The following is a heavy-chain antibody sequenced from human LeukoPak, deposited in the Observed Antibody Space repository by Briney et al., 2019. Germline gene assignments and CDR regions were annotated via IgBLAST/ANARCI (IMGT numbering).Heavy chain of an antibody. Sequence: GGSLRLSCAASGFTFSSYSMNWVRQAPGKGLEWVSYISSSSSTIYYADSVKGRFTISRDNAKNSLYLQMNSLRAEDTAVYYCARDSGSLTYYYYMDVWGKGTTVTVSS. CDR1: GFTFSSYS. V-gene: IGHV3-48*01. CDR3: ARDSGSLTYYYYMDV. D-gene: IGHD1-26*01. CDR2: ISSSSSTI. J-gene: IGHJ6*03.